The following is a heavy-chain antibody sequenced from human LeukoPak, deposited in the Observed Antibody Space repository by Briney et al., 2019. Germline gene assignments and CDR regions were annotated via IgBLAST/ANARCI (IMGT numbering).Heavy chain of an antibody. J-gene: IGHJ3*02. CDR2: IYYSGRT. V-gene: IGHV4-59*01. CDR1: GGSISSYY. Sequence: SETLSLTCTVSGGSISSYYWSWLRQPPGKGLEWIGYIYYSGRTNYNPSLKSRVTISVDTSKNQFSLKLSSVTAADTAVYYCARVGCSGGSCYSDAFDIWGQGTMVTVSS. D-gene: IGHD2-15*01. CDR3: ARVGCSGGSCYSDAFDI.